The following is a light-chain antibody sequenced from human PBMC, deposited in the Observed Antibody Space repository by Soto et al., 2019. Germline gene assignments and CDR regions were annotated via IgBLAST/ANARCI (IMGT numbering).Light chain of an antibody. Sequence: QSALTQPPSVSAAPRQRVTISCSGSSSNIGDYPVNWYQQLPGKAAKLLIFYDDLRPSGVSDRFSGSKSGTSASLAISGLQSEDEADYYCATWDDSLNGPVFGGGTKLTV. J-gene: IGLJ3*02. CDR1: SSNIGDYP. CDR3: ATWDDSLNGPV. CDR2: YDD. V-gene: IGLV1-36*01.